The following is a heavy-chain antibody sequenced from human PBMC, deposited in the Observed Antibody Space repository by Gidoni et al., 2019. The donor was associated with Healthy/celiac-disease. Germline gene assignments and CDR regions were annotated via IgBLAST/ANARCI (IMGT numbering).Heavy chain of an antibody. V-gene: IGHV4-61*02. CDR1: GGSISSGSYY. CDR2: IYTSGST. J-gene: IGHJ4*02. CDR3: ASTPVVPAANYYFDY. Sequence: QVQLQESGPGLVKPSQTLSLTCTVSGGSISSGSYYWSWIRQPAGKGLEWIGRIYTSGSTNYNPSLKSRVTISVDTSKNQFSLKLSSVTAADTAVYYCASTPVVPAANYYFDYWGQGTLVTVSS. D-gene: IGHD2-2*01.